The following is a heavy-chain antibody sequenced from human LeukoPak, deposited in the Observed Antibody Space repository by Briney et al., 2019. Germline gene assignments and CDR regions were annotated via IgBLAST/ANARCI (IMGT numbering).Heavy chain of an antibody. Sequence: PSETLSLTCAVYGGSFSGYYWSWIRQPPGKGLEWIGEINHSGSTNYNPSLKSRVTISVDTSKNQFSLQLNSVTPEDTAVYYCARDRETDSGSYLDFDYWGQGTLVTVSS. D-gene: IGHD1-26*01. CDR3: ARDRETDSGSYLDFDY. CDR2: INHSGST. CDR1: GGSFSGYY. J-gene: IGHJ4*02. V-gene: IGHV4-34*01.